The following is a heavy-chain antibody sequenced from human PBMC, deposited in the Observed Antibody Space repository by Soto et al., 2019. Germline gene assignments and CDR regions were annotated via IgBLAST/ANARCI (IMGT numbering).Heavy chain of an antibody. V-gene: IGHV3-21*01. Sequence: GGSLRLSCAASGFTSSYFHWVRQPPGKWLEWVSSIVSSSSYIYYADSVKGRFTISRDNAKNSLYLQMNSLRAEDTAVYYCARDSYCSSTSCYADAFDIWGQGTMVTVSS. CDR2: IVSSSSYI. CDR3: ARDSYCSSTSCYADAFDI. J-gene: IGHJ3*02. CDR1: GFTSSY. D-gene: IGHD2-2*01.